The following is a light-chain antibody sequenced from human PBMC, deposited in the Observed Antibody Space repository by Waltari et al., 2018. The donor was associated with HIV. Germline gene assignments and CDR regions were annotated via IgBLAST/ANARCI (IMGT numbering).Light chain of an antibody. CDR1: QDIKHY. CDR2: DAS. J-gene: IGKJ2*01. Sequence: DIQMTQSPFSLSASVGARVTITCQASQDIKHYLNWYQQKPGKAPRLLIYDASSLETGVPSRFSGSGSGTHFTLTISSLRPEDTATYYCQQYDDLEYTFGQGTTLEMK. CDR3: QQYDDLEYT. V-gene: IGKV1-33*01.